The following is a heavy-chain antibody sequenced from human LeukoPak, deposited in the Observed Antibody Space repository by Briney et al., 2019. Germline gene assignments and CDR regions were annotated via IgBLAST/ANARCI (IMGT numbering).Heavy chain of an antibody. Sequence: GESLLISCKCSGYSFTTYWISWVRQMPGKGLEWMGRIDPSDSYTNYSPSFQGHVTISADKSISTAYLQWSSLKASDSAMYYCARHYGSLFDYWGQGTLVTVS. CDR2: IDPSDSYT. CDR3: ARHYGSLFDY. V-gene: IGHV5-10-1*01. D-gene: IGHD3-10*01. CDR1: GYSFTTYW. J-gene: IGHJ4*02.